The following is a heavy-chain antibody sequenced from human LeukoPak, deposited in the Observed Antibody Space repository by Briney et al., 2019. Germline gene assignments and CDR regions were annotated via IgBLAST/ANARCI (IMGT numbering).Heavy chain of an antibody. CDR3: ARGTAPADPYYFDY. Sequence: PSETLSLTCTVSGGSISSYYWSWIRQPPGKGLEWIGYIYDSGSTNYNPSLKSRVTISVDTSKNQFSLKLSSVTAADTAVYYCARGTAPADPYYFDYWGQGTLVTVSS. CDR1: GGSISSYY. CDR2: IYDSGST. J-gene: IGHJ4*02. V-gene: IGHV4-59*12. D-gene: IGHD1-1*01.